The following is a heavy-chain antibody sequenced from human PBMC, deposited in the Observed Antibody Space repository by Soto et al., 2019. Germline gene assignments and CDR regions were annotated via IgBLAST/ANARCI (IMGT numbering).Heavy chain of an antibody. CDR3: ARAKRGYSYGYHYYYYMDV. Sequence: SVKVSCKASGGTFSSYTISWVRQAPGQGLEWMGRIIPILGIANYAQKFQGRVTITADKSTSTAYMELSSLRSEDTAVYYCARAKRGYSYGYHYYYYMDVWGKGTTVTVSS. V-gene: IGHV1-69*02. D-gene: IGHD5-18*01. CDR2: IIPILGIA. J-gene: IGHJ6*03. CDR1: GGTFSSYT.